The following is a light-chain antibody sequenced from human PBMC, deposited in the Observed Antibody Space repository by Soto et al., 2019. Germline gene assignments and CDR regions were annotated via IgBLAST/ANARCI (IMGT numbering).Light chain of an antibody. CDR3: LQVYSFPRT. V-gene: IGKV1-12*01. J-gene: IGKJ1*01. CDR1: QDIVGR. CDR2: AAS. Sequence: DIQMTQSPSSGSASVGDRITITFRASQDIVGRLAWFQQKPGKAPQYLIQAASILQSGVPSRFRGSGSGTECILTINNLQPEDFESYFCLQVYSFPRTFGLGTKVDIK.